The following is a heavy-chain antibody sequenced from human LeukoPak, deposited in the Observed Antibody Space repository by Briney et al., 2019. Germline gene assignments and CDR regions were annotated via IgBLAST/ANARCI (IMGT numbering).Heavy chain of an antibody. J-gene: IGHJ4*02. V-gene: IGHV1-69*06. Sequence: ASVKVSCKASGGTFSSYAISWVRQAPGQGLEWMGGIIPIFGTVNYAQKFQGRVTITADKSTSTAYMELSSLRSEDTAVYYCARGGSAAAGTFPLDYWGQGTLVTVSS. CDR3: ARGGSAAAGTFPLDY. CDR2: IIPIFGTV. CDR1: GGTFSSYA. D-gene: IGHD6-13*01.